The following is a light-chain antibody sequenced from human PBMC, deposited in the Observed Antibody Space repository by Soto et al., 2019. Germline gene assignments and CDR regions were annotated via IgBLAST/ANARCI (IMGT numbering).Light chain of an antibody. J-gene: IGKJ3*01. CDR3: QHTYSPPFT. V-gene: IGKV1-39*01. CDR2: DAS. CDR1: QSISSY. Sequence: DIQMTQSPSSLSASVGDRVTITCRASQSISSYLIWYQQKPGKAPKLLMYDASSLESGVPSRFSGSGSGTDFTLTISSLRPEDFATYFCQHTYSPPFTFGPRTKVDIK.